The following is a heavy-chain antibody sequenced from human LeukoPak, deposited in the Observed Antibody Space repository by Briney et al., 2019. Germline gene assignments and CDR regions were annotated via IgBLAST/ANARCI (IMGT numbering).Heavy chain of an antibody. Sequence: GGSLRLSCAASGFTFRSSGMHWVRQAPGKGLEWVAVIYYDASNKLYADSVKGRFTISRDNSKNMLYLQMNSLRAEDTAMYYCARGDSSSKIDYWGQGTLVTVSS. CDR3: ARGDSSSKIDY. CDR2: IYYDASNK. J-gene: IGHJ4*02. CDR1: GFTFRSSG. V-gene: IGHV3-33*01. D-gene: IGHD6-6*01.